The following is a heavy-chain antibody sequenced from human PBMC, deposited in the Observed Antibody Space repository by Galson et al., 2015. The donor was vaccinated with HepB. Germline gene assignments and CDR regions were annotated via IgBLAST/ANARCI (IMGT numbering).Heavy chain of an antibody. V-gene: IGHV1-46*01. D-gene: IGHD4-17*01. J-gene: IGHJ1*01. CDR1: GYTFTSYY. CDR3: AVPAGDYGFSLIYFQH. Sequence: SVKVSCKASGYTFTSYYMHWVRQAPGQGLEWMGIINPSGGSTSYAQKFQGRVTMTRDTSTSTVYMELSSLRSEDTAVYYCAVPAGDYGFSLIYFQHWGQGTLVTVSS. CDR2: INPSGGST.